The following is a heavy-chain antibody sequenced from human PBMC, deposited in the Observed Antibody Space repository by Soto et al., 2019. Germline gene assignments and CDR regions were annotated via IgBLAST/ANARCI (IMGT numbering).Heavy chain of an antibody. V-gene: IGHV4-59*01. D-gene: IGHD5-18*01. CDR2: IYYSGST. CDR1: GGSIRSYY. CDR3: ARGDTYVDD. Sequence: SETLSLTCTVSGGSIRSYYWSWIRQPPGKGLEWIGYIYYSGSTNYNPSLKSRVTISVDTSKNQFSLKLSSVTAADTAVYYCARGDTYVDDWGQGPLVTVS. J-gene: IGHJ4*02.